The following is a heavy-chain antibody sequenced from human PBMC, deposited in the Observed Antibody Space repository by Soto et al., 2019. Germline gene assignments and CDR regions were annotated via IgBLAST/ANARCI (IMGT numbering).Heavy chain of an antibody. J-gene: IGHJ6*02. Sequence: QVQLVQSGGGVVQPGRSLRLSCTASGFTFSSYGMHWVRQAPGKGLEWVAVIWSDGSNKYYADSVKGRFTISRDNSKNTLYLQMNRLRAEDTAVYYCARDPDDSSCYYRNYYYYYGMDVWGQGTTVTVSS. D-gene: IGHD3-22*01. V-gene: IGHV3-33*01. CDR3: ARDPDDSSCYYRNYYYYYGMDV. CDR2: IWSDGSNK. CDR1: GFTFSSYG.